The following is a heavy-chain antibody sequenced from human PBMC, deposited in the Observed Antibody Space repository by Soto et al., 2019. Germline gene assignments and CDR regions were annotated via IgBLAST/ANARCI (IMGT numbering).Heavy chain of an antibody. CDR2: ISYDGSNK. J-gene: IGHJ5*02. Sequence: QVQLVESGGGVVQPGRSLRLSCAASGFTFSSYAMHWVRQAPGKGLEWVAVISYDGSNKYYADSVKGRFTISRDNSKNTLYLQMNSLRAEDTAVYYCARLDGYGDYEENWFDPWGQGTLVTVSS. V-gene: IGHV3-30-3*01. CDR3: ARLDGYGDYEENWFDP. D-gene: IGHD4-17*01. CDR1: GFTFSSYA.